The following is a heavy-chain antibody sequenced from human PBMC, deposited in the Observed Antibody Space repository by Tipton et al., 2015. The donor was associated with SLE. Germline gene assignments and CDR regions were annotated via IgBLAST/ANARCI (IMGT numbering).Heavy chain of an antibody. CDR3: ARFLAAGPYYYYGMDV. CDR1: GFTFSSYW. D-gene: IGHD6-13*01. V-gene: IGHV3-11*06. J-gene: IGHJ6*02. Sequence: SLRLSCAASGFTFSSYWMSWIRQAPGKGLEWISYISSSGFYTNYADSVKGRFTISRDNAKNSLYLQVNSLRAEDTAVYYCARFLAAGPYYYYGMDVWGQGTTVTVSS. CDR2: ISSSGFYT.